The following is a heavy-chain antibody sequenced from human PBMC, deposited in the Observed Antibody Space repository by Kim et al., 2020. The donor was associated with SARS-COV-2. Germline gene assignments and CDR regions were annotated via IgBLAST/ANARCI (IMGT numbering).Heavy chain of an antibody. CDR1: GFTFSSYA. Sequence: GGSLRLSCAASGFTFSSYAMSWVRQAPGKGLEWVSVIYSGCSSTYYADSVKGRFTITRVNSKNTLYLQMNSLRAEDTAVYYCAKYSGSYGSFDPWGQGT. J-gene: IGHJ5*02. V-gene: IGHV3-23*03. CDR2: IYSGCSST. CDR3: AKYSGSYGSFDP. D-gene: IGHD1-26*01.